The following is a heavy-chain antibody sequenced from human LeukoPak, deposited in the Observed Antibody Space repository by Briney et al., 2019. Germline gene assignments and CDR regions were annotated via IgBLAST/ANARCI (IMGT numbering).Heavy chain of an antibody. CDR1: GYTLTELS. CDR3: ATDSRDSSSYYFDY. Sequence: ASVKVSCKVSGYTLTELSMHWVRQAPGKGLEWMGGFDPEDGETIYAQKFQGRVTMTRDTSTSTVYMELRSLRSEDTAVYYCATDSRDSSSYYFDYWGQGTLVTVSS. V-gene: IGHV1-24*01. D-gene: IGHD6-13*01. J-gene: IGHJ4*02. CDR2: FDPEDGET.